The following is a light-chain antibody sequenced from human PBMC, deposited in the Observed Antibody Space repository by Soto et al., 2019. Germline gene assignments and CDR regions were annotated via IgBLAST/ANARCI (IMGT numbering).Light chain of an antibody. Sequence: EILLTQSPATLSLSPGERATLSCRASQSVSSYLAWYQQKPGQPPRLLIYDASNRATGIPARFSGSGSGTDFTLTISSLELEDFAVYYCQQRYNWPPLTFGGGTKVEIK. CDR1: QSVSSY. CDR3: QQRYNWPPLT. CDR2: DAS. V-gene: IGKV3-11*01. J-gene: IGKJ4*01.